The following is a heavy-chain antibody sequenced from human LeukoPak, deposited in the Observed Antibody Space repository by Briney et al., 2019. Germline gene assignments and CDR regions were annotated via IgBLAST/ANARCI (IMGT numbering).Heavy chain of an antibody. CDR1: GYTFTNDY. Sequence: GASVKVSCKGSGYTFTNDYVHWVRQAPGQGLEWRGWINTNSGVTNYAQTFQGRVTMTRDMSISTAYMELSRLRSDDTAVYYCARSPDILTGENFDYWGQGTLVTVSS. V-gene: IGHV1-2*02. CDR2: INTNSGVT. D-gene: IGHD3-9*01. CDR3: ARSPDILTGENFDY. J-gene: IGHJ4*02.